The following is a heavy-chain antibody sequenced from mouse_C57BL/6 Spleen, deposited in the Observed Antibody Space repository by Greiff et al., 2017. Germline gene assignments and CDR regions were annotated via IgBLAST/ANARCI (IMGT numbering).Heavy chain of an antibody. Sequence: QVQLQQPGAELVKPGASVKLSCKASGYTFTSYWMHWVKQRPGRGLEWIGRIDPNSGGTKYNEKFKSKATLTVDKPSSTAYMQLSSLPSEDSAVYYCAKVTTVPPHWYFDVWGTGTTVTVSS. D-gene: IGHD1-1*01. J-gene: IGHJ1*03. CDR1: GYTFTSYW. CDR2: IDPNSGGT. V-gene: IGHV1-72*01. CDR3: AKVTTVPPHWYFDV.